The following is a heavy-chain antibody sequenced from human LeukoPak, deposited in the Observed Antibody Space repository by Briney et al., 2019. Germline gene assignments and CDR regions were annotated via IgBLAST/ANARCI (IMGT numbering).Heavy chain of an antibody. D-gene: IGHD2-2*03. Sequence: SETLSLTCTVSGGSISSSSYYWGWIRQPPGKGLEWIGSISYSGSTYYNSSLKSRVTLSVDMSKNQFSLTLSSVTAADTAVYYWARDCLWIKNGFKIWGQRTMVTVSS. V-gene: IGHV4-39*07. CDR1: GGSISSSSYY. CDR2: ISYSGST. CDR3: ARDCLWIKNGFKI. J-gene: IGHJ3*02.